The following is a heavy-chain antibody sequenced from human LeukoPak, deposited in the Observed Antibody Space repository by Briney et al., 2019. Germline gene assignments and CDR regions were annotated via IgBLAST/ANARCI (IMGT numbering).Heavy chain of an antibody. CDR2: ISYDGSNK. CDR3: ARAFGYSYGYANLDY. V-gene: IGHV3-30*03. Sequence: PGGSLRLSCAASGFTFGSYGMHWVRQAPGKGLEWVAVISYDGSNKYYADSVKGRFTISRDNSKNTLYLQMNSLRAEDTAVYYCARAFGYSYGYANLDYWGQGTLVTVSS. D-gene: IGHD5-18*01. J-gene: IGHJ4*02. CDR1: GFTFGSYG.